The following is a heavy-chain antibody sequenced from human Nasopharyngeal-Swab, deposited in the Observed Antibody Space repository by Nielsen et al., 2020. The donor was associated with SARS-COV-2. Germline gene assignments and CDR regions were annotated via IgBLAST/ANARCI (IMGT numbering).Heavy chain of an antibody. CDR2: VSSSGSTI. CDR1: GFTFSSYE. CDR3: ARVGSSWYSVDY. D-gene: IGHD6-13*01. J-gene: IGHJ4*02. V-gene: IGHV3-48*03. Sequence: GSLRLSCAASGFTFSSYEMNWVRQAPGKGLEWVSYVSSSGSTIYYADSVKGRFTISRDNAKNSLYLQMNSLRAEDTAVYYCARVGSSWYSVDYWGQGTLVTVSS.